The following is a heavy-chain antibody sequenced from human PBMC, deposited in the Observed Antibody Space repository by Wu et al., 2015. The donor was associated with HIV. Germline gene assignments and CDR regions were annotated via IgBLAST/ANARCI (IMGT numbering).Heavy chain of an antibody. V-gene: IGHV1-69*12. CDR3: ARNRRDYRGGDSLDI. CDR1: GGTFSSYG. D-gene: IGHD4-11*01. Sequence: QVQLVQSGAEVKKPESSVKVXCKSSGGTFSSYGVNWVRQAPGQGLDWMGGIIPIFGTANYAQKFQGRVNITADESTKTVYMELSGLRSEDTATYYCARNRRDYRGGDSLDIWGQGTVVSVSS. CDR2: IIPIFGTA. J-gene: IGHJ3*02.